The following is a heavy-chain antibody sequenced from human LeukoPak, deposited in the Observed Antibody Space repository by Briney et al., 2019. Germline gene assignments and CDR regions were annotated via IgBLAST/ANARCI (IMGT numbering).Heavy chain of an antibody. J-gene: IGHJ3*02. D-gene: IGHD3-10*01. CDR3: ARHVTMVRGVINAFDI. CDR1: GGSISSSSYY. Sequence: SETLSLTCTVSGGSISSSSYYWGWIRQPPGKGLEWIGSIYYSGSTYYNPSLKSRVTISVDTSKNQFSLKLSSVTAADTAVYYCARHVTMVRGVINAFDIWGQGTMVTVSS. V-gene: IGHV4-39*01. CDR2: IYYSGST.